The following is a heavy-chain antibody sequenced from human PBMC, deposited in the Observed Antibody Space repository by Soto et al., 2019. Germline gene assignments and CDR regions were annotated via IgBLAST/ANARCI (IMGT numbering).Heavy chain of an antibody. J-gene: IGHJ6*02. Sequence: GASVKVSCKASGYIFSSFGIIWVRQAPGQGLEWMGWISAYNGNTNYAQKFQGRVTITADESTSTAYVELSSLRSEDTAVYYCARGAGVGLVNPRMDVWGQGTTVTVSS. V-gene: IGHV1-18*01. CDR3: ARGAGVGLVNPRMDV. CDR1: GYIFSSFG. D-gene: IGHD2-8*01. CDR2: ISAYNGNT.